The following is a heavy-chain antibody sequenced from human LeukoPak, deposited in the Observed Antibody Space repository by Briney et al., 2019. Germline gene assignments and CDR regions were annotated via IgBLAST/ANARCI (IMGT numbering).Heavy chain of an antibody. D-gene: IGHD3-10*01. J-gene: IGHJ5*02. V-gene: IGHV3-66*01. Sequence: GGSLRLSCAASGFIVSSKYMSWVRQAPGKGLEWVSVIYSGGSTHYADSVRGRFTISRDNSKNTLYLQMNSLRAEDTAVYYCAKDRGAFLNWFDPWGQGTLVTVSS. CDR3: AKDRGAFLNWFDP. CDR1: GFIVSSKY. CDR2: IYSGGST.